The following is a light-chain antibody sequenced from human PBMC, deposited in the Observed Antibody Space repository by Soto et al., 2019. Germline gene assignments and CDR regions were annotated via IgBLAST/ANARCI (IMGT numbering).Light chain of an antibody. V-gene: IGKV3-20*01. Sequence: ERVMTQSPGTLSLSPGERATLSCRASQSVSSYYLAWYQQKPGQAPRLLIYAASSRATGIPDRFSGGGSGTDFTLTISRLEPEDFAVYYCQQCGSSPWTFGQGTKVDIK. CDR3: QQCGSSPWT. CDR1: QSVSSYY. J-gene: IGKJ1*01. CDR2: AAS.